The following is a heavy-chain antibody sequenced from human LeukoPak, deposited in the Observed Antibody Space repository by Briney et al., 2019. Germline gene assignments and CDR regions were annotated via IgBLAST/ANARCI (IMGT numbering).Heavy chain of an antibody. CDR2: INSGGST. J-gene: IGHJ3*02. Sequence: PGGSLRLSCAASGFTFSSYAMSWVRQAPGKGLEWVSVINSGGSTYYADSVKGRFTISRDNSKNTLYLQMNSLRAEDTAVYYCARDGFSSGYPYPAFDIWGQGTMGTVSS. CDR1: GFTFSSYA. D-gene: IGHD3-22*01. V-gene: IGHV3-53*01. CDR3: ARDGFSSGYPYPAFDI.